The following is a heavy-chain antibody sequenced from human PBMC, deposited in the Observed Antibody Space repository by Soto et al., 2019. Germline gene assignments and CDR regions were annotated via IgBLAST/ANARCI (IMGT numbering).Heavy chain of an antibody. CDR3: ARGLLSSSWYYFDY. CDR1: GGSISSGDYY. CDR2: IYYSGST. J-gene: IGHJ4*02. Sequence: PSETLSLTCTVSGGSISSGDYYWSWIRQPPGKGLEWIGYIYYSGSTYYNPSLKSRVTISVDTSKNQFSLKLSSVTAADTAVYYCARGLLSSSWYYFDYWGQGTLVTVSS. D-gene: IGHD6-13*01. V-gene: IGHV4-30-4*01.